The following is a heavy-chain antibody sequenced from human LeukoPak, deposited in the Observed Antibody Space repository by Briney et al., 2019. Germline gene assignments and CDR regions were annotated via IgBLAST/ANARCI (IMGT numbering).Heavy chain of an antibody. D-gene: IGHD2-2*02. Sequence: ASVKVSCKASGGTFSSYAISWVRQAPGQGLEWMGRIIPILGIANYAQKFQGRVTITADKSTSTAYMELSSLRSEDTAVYYCAAYLLPHCSSTSCYMLNPPSFDYWGQGTLVTVSS. CDR3: AAYLLPHCSSTSCYMLNPPSFDY. CDR1: GGTFSSYA. J-gene: IGHJ4*02. CDR2: IIPILGIA. V-gene: IGHV1-69*04.